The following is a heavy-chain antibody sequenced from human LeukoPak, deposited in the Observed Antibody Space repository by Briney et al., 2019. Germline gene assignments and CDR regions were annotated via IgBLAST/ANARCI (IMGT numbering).Heavy chain of an antibody. CDR1: GFTVSSSY. J-gene: IGHJ4*02. D-gene: IGHD3-10*01. Sequence: PGGSLRLSCAASGFTVSSSYINWVRQAPGKGLEWVSAISGSGGSTCYADSVKGRFTISRDNSKNTLYLQMNSLRAEDTAVYYCANGGSGSYAGLGYWGQGTLVTVSS. V-gene: IGHV3-23*01. CDR3: ANGGSGSYAGLGY. CDR2: ISGSGGST.